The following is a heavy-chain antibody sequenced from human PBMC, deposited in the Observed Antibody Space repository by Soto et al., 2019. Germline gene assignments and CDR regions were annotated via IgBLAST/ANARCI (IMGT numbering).Heavy chain of an antibody. CDR1: GGSISSGGYY. CDR2: IYYTGSA. V-gene: IGHV4-31*03. Sequence: QVQLQESGPGLVKPSQTLSLTCTVSGGSISSGGYYWSWIRQHPGKGLEWIGYIYYTGSAYYNPSLESRVTISVDTSKNQFSLKLSSVTAADTAVYYCARFGSSSLNWFDPWGQGTLVTVSS. CDR3: ARFGSSSLNWFDP. D-gene: IGHD6-6*01. J-gene: IGHJ5*02.